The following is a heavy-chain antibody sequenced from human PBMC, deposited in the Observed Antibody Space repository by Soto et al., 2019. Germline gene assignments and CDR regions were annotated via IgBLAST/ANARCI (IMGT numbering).Heavy chain of an antibody. J-gene: IGHJ6*02. Sequence: EVQVLESGGGLVQPGGSLRLSCAASGFSFGDYAMSWVRQAPGKGLEWVSGISGTGSRTSYADSVRGRFTISRDNVNNTLSLHMDSLRAEDTAVYYCARGGRYTYGYGDYSYGMDVWGQGTTVTVSS. D-gene: IGHD5-18*01. CDR2: ISGTGSRT. CDR3: ARGGRYTYGYGDYSYGMDV. V-gene: IGHV3-23*01. CDR1: GFSFGDYA.